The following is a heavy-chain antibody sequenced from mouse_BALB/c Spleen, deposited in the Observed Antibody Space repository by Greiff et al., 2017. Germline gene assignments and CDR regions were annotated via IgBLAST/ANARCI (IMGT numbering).Heavy chain of an antibody. V-gene: IGHV1-55*01. CDR3: ARGSSFDY. CDR2: IYPGSGST. Sequence: QVQLQQPGAELVKPGTSVKLSCKASGYNFTSYWINWVKLRPGQGLEWIGDIYPGSGSTNYNEKFKSKATLTVDTSSSTAYMQLSSLASEDSALYYCARGSSFDYWGQGTTLTVSS. D-gene: IGHD1-1*01. CDR1: GYNFTSYW. J-gene: IGHJ2*01.